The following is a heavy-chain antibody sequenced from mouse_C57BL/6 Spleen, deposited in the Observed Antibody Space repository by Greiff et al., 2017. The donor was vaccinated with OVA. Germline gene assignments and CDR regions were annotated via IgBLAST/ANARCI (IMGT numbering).Heavy chain of an antibody. D-gene: IGHD4-1*01. CDR1: GYTFTDYY. CDR3: ARGLTGPMDY. CDR2: INPNNGGT. Sequence: EVQLQQSGPELVKPGASVKISCKASGYTFTDYYMNWVKQSHGKSLEWIGDINPNNGGTSYNQKFKGKATLTVDKSSSTAYMELRSLTSEDSAVYYCARGLTGPMDYWGQGTSVTVSS. J-gene: IGHJ4*01. V-gene: IGHV1-26*01.